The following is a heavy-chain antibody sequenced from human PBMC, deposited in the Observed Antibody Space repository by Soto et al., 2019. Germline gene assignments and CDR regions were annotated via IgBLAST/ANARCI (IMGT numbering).Heavy chain of an antibody. V-gene: IGHV4-39*01. CDR1: GGSISSSSYY. D-gene: IGHD3-10*01. CDR3: ARHRDYYGSGPNWFDP. J-gene: IGHJ5*02. Sequence: SETLSLTCTVSGGSISSSSYYWGWIRQPPGKGLEWIGSIYYSGSTYYNPSLKSRVTISVDTSKNQFSLKLSSVTAADTAVYYCARHRDYYGSGPNWFDPWGQGTLVTVSS. CDR2: IYYSGST.